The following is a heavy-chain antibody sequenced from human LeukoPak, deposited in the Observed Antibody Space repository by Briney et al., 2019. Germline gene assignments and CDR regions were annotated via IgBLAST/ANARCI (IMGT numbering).Heavy chain of an antibody. D-gene: IGHD5-18*01. Sequence: GGSLRLSCAASGFTFSSYAMHWVRQAPGKGLEWVAVISYDGSNKYYADSVKGRFTISRDNSKNTLYLQMNSLRAEDTAVYYCAREYSNGPDAFDIWGQGTMVTVSS. CDR2: ISYDGSNK. V-gene: IGHV3-30-3*01. J-gene: IGHJ3*02. CDR3: AREYSNGPDAFDI. CDR1: GFTFSSYA.